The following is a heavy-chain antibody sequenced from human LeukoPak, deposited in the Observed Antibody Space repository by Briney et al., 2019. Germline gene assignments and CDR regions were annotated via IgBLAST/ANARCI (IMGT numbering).Heavy chain of an antibody. V-gene: IGHV4-34*01. Sequence: SETLSLTCAVYGGSFSGYYWSWLRQPPGKGLEWIGEINHSGSTNYNPSLKSRVTISVDTSKNQFSLKLSSVTAADTAVYYFATSIEYSSDWGQGTLVTVSS. CDR1: GGSFSGYY. CDR3: ATSIEYSSD. J-gene: IGHJ4*02. CDR2: INHSGST. D-gene: IGHD6-19*01.